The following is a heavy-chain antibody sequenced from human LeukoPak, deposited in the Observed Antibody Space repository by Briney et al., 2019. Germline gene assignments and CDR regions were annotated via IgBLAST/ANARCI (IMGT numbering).Heavy chain of an antibody. J-gene: IGHJ4*02. Sequence: GRSLRLSCAASGFTFSSYAMHWVRQAPGKGLEWVAAISYDGSNKYYADSVKGRFTISRDNSKNTLYLQMNSLRAEDTAVYYCARTPGYCSSTSCSMGVYFDYWGQGTLVTVSS. CDR2: ISYDGSNK. CDR3: ARTPGYCSSTSCSMGVYFDY. D-gene: IGHD2-2*01. V-gene: IGHV3-30-3*01. CDR1: GFTFSSYA.